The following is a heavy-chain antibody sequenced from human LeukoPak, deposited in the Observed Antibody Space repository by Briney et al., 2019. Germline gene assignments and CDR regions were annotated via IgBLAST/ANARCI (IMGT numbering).Heavy chain of an antibody. V-gene: IGHV1-69*13. Sequence: GASVKVSCKASGGTFSSYAISWVRQAPGQGLEWMGGIIPIFGTANYAQKFQGRVTITADESTSTAYTELSSLRFEDTAVYYCARVPGGATGRFDYWGQGTLVTVSS. J-gene: IGHJ4*02. CDR3: ARVPGGATGRFDY. CDR1: GGTFSSYA. CDR2: IIPIFGTA. D-gene: IGHD1-26*01.